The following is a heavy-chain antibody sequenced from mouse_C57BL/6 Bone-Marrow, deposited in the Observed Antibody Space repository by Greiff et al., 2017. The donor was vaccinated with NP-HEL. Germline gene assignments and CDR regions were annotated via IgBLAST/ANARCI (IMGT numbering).Heavy chain of an antibody. J-gene: IGHJ3*01. V-gene: IGHV1-54*01. CDR3: ARHGYGSTAWFAY. CDR2: INPGSGGT. CDR1: GYAFTNYL. Sequence: VKLQESGAELVRPGTSVKVSCKASGYAFTNYLIEWVKQRPGQGLEWIGVINPGSGGTNYNEKFKGKATLTADKSSSTAYMQLSSLTSEDSAVYFCARHGYGSTAWFAYWGQGTLVTVSA. D-gene: IGHD1-1*01.